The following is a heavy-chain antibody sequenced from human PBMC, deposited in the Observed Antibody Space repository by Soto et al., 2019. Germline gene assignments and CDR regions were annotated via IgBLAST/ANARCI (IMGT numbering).Heavy chain of an antibody. CDR1: GFTFSSYA. CDR3: AISFTESPPTVFYYYYGMDV. Sequence: GGSLRLSCAASGFTFSSYAMSWVRRAPGKGLEWVSAISGSGGSTYYADSVKGRFTISRDNSKNTLYLQMNSLRAEDTAVYYCAISFTESPPTVFYYYYGMDVWGQGTTVTVSS. V-gene: IGHV3-23*01. CDR2: ISGSGGST. J-gene: IGHJ6*02. D-gene: IGHD3-16*01.